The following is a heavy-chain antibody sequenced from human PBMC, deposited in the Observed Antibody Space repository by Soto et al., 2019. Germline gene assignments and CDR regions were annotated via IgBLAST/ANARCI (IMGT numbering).Heavy chain of an antibody. Sequence: QVQLVQSGAEVKKPGSSVTVSCTASGGTFSSYAISWVRQAPGHGLEWMGGIIPIFGTANYAQKFQGRVTITADESTSTAHMELSSLRSEDTAVYYCAGYADIVVVPAANSFYYGMDVWGQGTTVTVSS. D-gene: IGHD2-2*01. CDR1: GGTFSSYA. CDR3: AGYADIVVVPAANSFYYGMDV. V-gene: IGHV1-69*01. CDR2: IIPIFGTA. J-gene: IGHJ6*02.